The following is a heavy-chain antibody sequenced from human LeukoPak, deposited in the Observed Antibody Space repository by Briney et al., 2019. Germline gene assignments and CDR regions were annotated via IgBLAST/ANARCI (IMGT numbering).Heavy chain of an antibody. D-gene: IGHD4-17*01. Sequence: GGSLRLFCAASGFIFTKYDMHWVRHVTGRGLEWVSGIDRDGVTYYSDSVKGRFTMSRENGENSVYLQLNSLRAGDTAVYFCARENLEYGDYAIDYWGQGILVTVSS. CDR2: IDRDGVT. CDR1: GFIFTKYD. J-gene: IGHJ4*02. V-gene: IGHV3-13*01. CDR3: ARENLEYGDYAIDY.